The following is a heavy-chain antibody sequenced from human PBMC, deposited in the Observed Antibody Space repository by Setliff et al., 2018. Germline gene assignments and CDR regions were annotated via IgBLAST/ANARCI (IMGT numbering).Heavy chain of an antibody. J-gene: IGHJ5*02. Sequence: SETLSLTCTVSGGSIRNYYWTWIRQPPGKGLEWIGYIHSSGSSNYNPSLKSRVTISVDTSKNQFSLRLSSVTAADTAVYYCARAAKYDSSGYYGFWFDPWGQGNLVTVSS. D-gene: IGHD3-22*01. CDR1: GGSIRNYY. CDR2: IHSSGSS. V-gene: IGHV4-59*01. CDR3: ARAAKYDSSGYYGFWFDP.